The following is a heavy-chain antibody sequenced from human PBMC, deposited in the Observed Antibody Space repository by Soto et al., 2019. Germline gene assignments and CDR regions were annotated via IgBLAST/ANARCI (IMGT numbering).Heavy chain of an antibody. V-gene: IGHV4-39*01. CDR2: IYYSGST. D-gene: IGHD2-21*02. Sequence: SETLSLTCTVSGDSITSSSHYWGWIRQPPGKGLEWIGSIYYSGSTYYNPSLKSRVTVSVDTSKNQFSLKLSSVTAADTAVYYCARHPSDFWFDPWGQGTLVTVSS. CDR3: ARHPSDFWFDP. CDR1: GDSITSSSHY. J-gene: IGHJ5*02.